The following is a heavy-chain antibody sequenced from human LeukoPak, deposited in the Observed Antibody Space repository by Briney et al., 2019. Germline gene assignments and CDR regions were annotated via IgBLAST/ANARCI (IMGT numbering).Heavy chain of an antibody. CDR3: VKVDDTSGYRPL. V-gene: IGHV3-23*01. D-gene: IGHD3-22*01. J-gene: IGHJ4*02. CDR1: GFTFATYA. Sequence: GGSLRLSCAASGFTFATYAMTWVRQVPGKGLEWVSTIGGSGVSTYYEDSVKGRFTISRDNSKNTLYLQVNSPRAADTAIYYCVKVDDTSGYRPLWGQGTLVTVSS. CDR2: IGGSGVST.